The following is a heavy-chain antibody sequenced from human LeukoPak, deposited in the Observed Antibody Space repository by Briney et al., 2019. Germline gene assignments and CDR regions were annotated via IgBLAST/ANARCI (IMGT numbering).Heavy chain of an antibody. V-gene: IGHV3-53*01. Sequence: GGSLRLSCAASGFTVSSNYMSWVRQAPGKGLEWVSVIYSGGSTYNADSVKGRFTISRDNAKNSLYLQMSNLRAEDTAVYFCARGGGLDVWGQGATVTVSS. D-gene: IGHD3-16*01. CDR2: IYSGGST. CDR3: ARGGGLDV. J-gene: IGHJ6*02. CDR1: GFTVSSNY.